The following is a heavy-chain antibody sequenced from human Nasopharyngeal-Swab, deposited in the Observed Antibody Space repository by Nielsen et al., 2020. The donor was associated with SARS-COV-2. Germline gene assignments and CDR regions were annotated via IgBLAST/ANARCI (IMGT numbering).Heavy chain of an antibody. Sequence: GESLKISCAASGLSFPPSPLPWVRQAPGKGLEWVASINKDGSEKYYGDSVRGRFTTSRDNAENSLSLQMNSLRGEDTAVYYCARDRGYYAFDYWGQGTLVTVSS. CDR1: GLSFPPSP. D-gene: IGHD5-12*01. J-gene: IGHJ4*02. V-gene: IGHV3-7*01. CDR3: ARDRGYYAFDY. CDR2: INKDGSEK.